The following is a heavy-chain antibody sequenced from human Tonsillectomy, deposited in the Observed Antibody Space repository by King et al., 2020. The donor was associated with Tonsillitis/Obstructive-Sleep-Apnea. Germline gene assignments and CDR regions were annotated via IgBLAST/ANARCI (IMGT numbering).Heavy chain of an antibody. J-gene: IGHJ4*02. Sequence: QLVQSGGGLVKPGGSLRLSCAASGFTFSNAWMSWVRQTPGKGLDGVGRIKSKTDCGTKDSAAPVKGRFTISRDNSQTTLYLQMNSLKTEDTAVYYCTTQAGHWGQGTLVTVSS. V-gene: IGHV3-15*01. D-gene: IGHD3-10*01. CDR1: GFTFSNAW. CDR2: IKSKTDCGTK. CDR3: TTQAGH.